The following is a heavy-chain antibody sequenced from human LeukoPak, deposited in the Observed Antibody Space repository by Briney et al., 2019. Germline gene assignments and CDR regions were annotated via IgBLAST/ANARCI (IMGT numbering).Heavy chain of an antibody. CDR1: GFTFRSYW. D-gene: IGHD5-24*01. Sequence: PGGSLSLSCAASGFTFRSYWMHWVRQAPGKGLVWVSRINGDGSSTSYEDSVKGRFTISRDNAKNTLYLQMKSLRAEDTAVYYCARDTRYGDGYKYWGQGTLVTVSS. J-gene: IGHJ4*02. CDR3: ARDTRYGDGYKY. CDR2: INGDGSST. V-gene: IGHV3-74*01.